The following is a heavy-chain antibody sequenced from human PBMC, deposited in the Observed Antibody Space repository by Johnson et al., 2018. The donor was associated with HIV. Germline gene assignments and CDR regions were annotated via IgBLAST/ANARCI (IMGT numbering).Heavy chain of an antibody. CDR3: AREAGGVWRLRLGELLFLPNLHAFDI. Sequence: QMLLVESGGGVVQPGRSLRLSCAASRITLSSYGMHWVRQAPGKGLDWVAVISYDGSNKYYADSVKGRFTVSRDNSKNTLYLQMNSRRAEDTAVYYCAREAGGVWRLRLGELLFLPNLHAFDIWGQGTMVTVSS. D-gene: IGHD3-16*02. V-gene: IGHV3-30*03. J-gene: IGHJ3*02. CDR2: ISYDGSNK. CDR1: RITLSSYG.